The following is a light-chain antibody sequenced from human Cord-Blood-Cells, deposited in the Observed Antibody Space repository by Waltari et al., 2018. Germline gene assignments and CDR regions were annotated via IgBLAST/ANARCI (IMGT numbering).Light chain of an antibody. V-gene: IGKV3-11*01. CDR2: DAS. Sequence: EIVLTQSPATLSLSPGERATLSCRASQSVSSYLAWYQQKPGQAPRLLNYDASNSATRIQARFSGSGSETDFTLTIRSSEPEDFTAYCCEHRSNRPPLAYGGGTKVEIK. CDR3: EHRSNRPPLA. CDR1: QSVSSY. J-gene: IGKJ4*01.